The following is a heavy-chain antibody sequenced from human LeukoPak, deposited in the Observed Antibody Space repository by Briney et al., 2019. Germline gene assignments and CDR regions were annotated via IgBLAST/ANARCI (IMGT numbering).Heavy chain of an antibody. CDR1: GFTLKSYS. CDR3: TRGYYFDY. Sequence: GGSLRLSRAASGFTLKSYSMNWVRQAPEKRLEWVSTISVTSDYIYYADSVKGRFTISRDNAKNSLYLQMNSLRPEDTAVYYCTRGYYFDYWGQGTLVTVSS. CDR2: ISVTSDYI. J-gene: IGHJ4*02. V-gene: IGHV3-21*01.